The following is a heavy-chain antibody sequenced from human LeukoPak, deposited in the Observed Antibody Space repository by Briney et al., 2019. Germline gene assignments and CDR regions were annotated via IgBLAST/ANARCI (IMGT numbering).Heavy chain of an antibody. CDR3: ASSGEIAAAQTYYFDY. D-gene: IGHD6-13*01. Sequence: SETLSLTCTVSGGSMSPYHWGWIRQPPGKGLEWIGEINHSGSTNYNPSLKSRVTISVDTSKNQFSLKLSSVTAADTAVYYCASSGEIAAAQTYYFDYWGQGTLVTVSS. CDR2: INHSGST. CDR1: GGSMSPYH. V-gene: IGHV4-34*01. J-gene: IGHJ4*02.